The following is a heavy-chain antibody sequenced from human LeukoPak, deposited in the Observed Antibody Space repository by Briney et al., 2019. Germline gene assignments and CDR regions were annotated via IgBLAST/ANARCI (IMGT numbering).Heavy chain of an antibody. D-gene: IGHD3-10*01. V-gene: IGHV3-74*01. J-gene: IGHJ4*02. CDR2: INSDGSST. Sequence: GGSLRLSCAASGFTFSSYWMHWVRQAPGKGLVWVSRINSDGSSTSYPDSVKGRFTISRDNAKNTLYLQMNSLRAEDTAVYYCARGGSTRGELLWFGELLQPGDYWGQGTLVTVSS. CDR3: ARGGSTRGELLWFGELLQPGDY. CDR1: GFTFSSYW.